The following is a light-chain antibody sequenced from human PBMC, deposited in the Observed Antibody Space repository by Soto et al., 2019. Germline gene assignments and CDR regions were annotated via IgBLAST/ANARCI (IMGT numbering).Light chain of an antibody. CDR1: QSVGSY. CDR3: HHYDSSPPYT. Sequence: ETVMTQSPATLSASPGERATLSCRASQSVGSYLAWYQHKPGQAPRLLVYAASIRATGIPDRFIGSGSATDFTLTISGLEPDDSAVYYCHHYDSSPPYTFGQGTKVDIK. CDR2: AAS. V-gene: IGKV3-20*01. J-gene: IGKJ2*01.